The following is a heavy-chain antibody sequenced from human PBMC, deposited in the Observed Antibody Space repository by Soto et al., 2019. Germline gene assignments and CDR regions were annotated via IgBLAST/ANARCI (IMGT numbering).Heavy chain of an antibody. CDR1: GFTFSDFG. J-gene: IGHJ4*02. CDR2: ISKDGLDR. V-gene: IGHV3-30*19. CDR3: ASPREGQWLVFDH. D-gene: IGHD6-19*01. Sequence: AGGSLRLSCVVSGFTFSDFGMHWVRQSPGEGLAWVASISKDGLDRYYSESVKGRFTISRDDSKNTVFLQMNSLKVEDTAAYFCASPREGQWLVFDHWGQRTLVTV.